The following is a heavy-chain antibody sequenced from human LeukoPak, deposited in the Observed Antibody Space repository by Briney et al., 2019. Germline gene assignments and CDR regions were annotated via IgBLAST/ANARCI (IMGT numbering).Heavy chain of an antibody. CDR3: ARGRPHGNDY. Sequence: EGSLRLSCAASGFTFSSYWMNWVRQAPGKGLVWVSRIASDGSSTTYADSVKGRFSISRDNAKNTLYLQINSLRVEDTAVYYCARGRPHGNDYWGQGTLVTVSS. V-gene: IGHV3-74*01. CDR1: GFTFSSYW. J-gene: IGHJ4*02. CDR2: IASDGSST. D-gene: IGHD4-23*01.